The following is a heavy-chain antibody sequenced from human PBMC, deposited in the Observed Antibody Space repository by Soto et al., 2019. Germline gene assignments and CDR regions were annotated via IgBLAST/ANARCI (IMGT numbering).Heavy chain of an antibody. CDR2: IKSKTDGGTT. V-gene: IGHV3-15*07. CDR3: TTAPN. J-gene: IGHJ4*02. Sequence: GGSLRLSCAASGFTFSSYGMHWVRQAPGKGLEWVGHIKSKTDGGTTDYAAPVKGRFTISRDDSKNTLYLQMNSLKTEDTAVYYCTTAPNWGQGTLVTVSS. CDR1: GFTFSSYG.